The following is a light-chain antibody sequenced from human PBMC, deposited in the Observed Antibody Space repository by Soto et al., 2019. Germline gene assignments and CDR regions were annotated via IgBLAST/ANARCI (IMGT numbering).Light chain of an antibody. CDR2: KAS. CDR3: QQYQTYSWT. Sequence: DIQMTQSPSTLSASVGDRITITCRASQNINDWLAWYQQKPGNAPKLLVYKASGLESGVPSRFSGSGFGTEFTLTISSLQPDDFATYVCQQYQTYSWTFGQGTKVEAK. J-gene: IGKJ1*01. CDR1: QNINDW. V-gene: IGKV1-5*03.